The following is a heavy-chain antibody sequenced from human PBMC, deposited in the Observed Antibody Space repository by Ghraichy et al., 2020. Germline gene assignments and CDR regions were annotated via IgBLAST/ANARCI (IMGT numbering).Heavy chain of an antibody. D-gene: IGHD3-3*01. J-gene: IGHJ6*03. CDR2: IWHDGSSQ. CDR1: GFTFSRCG. Sequence: GGSLRLSCAASGFTFSRCGMHWVRQAPGKGLQWVALIWHDGSSQYYADSVKGRFTISRDDSRNMLYLQMNSLRAEDTAVYYCVRDSSTAIFGVANMDVWGEGTTVTVSS. V-gene: IGHV3-33*01. CDR3: VRDSSTAIFGVANMDV.